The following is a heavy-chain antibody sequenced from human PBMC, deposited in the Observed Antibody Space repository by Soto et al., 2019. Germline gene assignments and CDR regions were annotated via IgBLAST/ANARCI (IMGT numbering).Heavy chain of an antibody. J-gene: IGHJ4*02. Sequence: QVQLQESGPGLVKPSGTLSLTCAVSGGSITSSNWWSWVRQPPGKGLEWIGEIYFRGSTNYNPSRESRDTLSVXXSXNXXSLNLLSVTAADTAVYYCGRDPSGAYSSRYSGIDYWGQGTLVTVSS. CDR1: GGSITSSNW. V-gene: IGHV4-4*02. CDR2: IYFRGST. CDR3: GRDPSGAYSSRYSGIDY. D-gene: IGHD6-13*01.